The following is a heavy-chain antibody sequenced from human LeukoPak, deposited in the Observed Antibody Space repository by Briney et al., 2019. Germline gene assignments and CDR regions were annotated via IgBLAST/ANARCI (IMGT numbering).Heavy chain of an antibody. J-gene: IGHJ4*02. CDR3: ARDLAWGAY. CDR1: GITFSNAW. CDR2: ITSSSSSI. Sequence: GGSLRLSCVVSGITFSNAWMNWVRQAPGKGLEWVSSITSSSSSIYSADSVKGRLTISRDNAKNSLYLEMNSLRDEDTAVYYCARDLAWGAYWGQGTLVTVSS. D-gene: IGHD4/OR15-4a*01. V-gene: IGHV3-21*01.